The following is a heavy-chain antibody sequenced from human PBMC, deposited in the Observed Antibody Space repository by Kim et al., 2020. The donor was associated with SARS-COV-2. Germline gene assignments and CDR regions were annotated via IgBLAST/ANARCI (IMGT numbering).Heavy chain of an antibody. V-gene: IGHV3-7*03. J-gene: IGHJ6*02. CDR3: ARDPLLPLYYYGMDV. Sequence: DHVEGRYPISRDNAKNSLYLQMNSLRAEDTAVYYCARDPLLPLYYYGMDVWGQGTTVTVSS.